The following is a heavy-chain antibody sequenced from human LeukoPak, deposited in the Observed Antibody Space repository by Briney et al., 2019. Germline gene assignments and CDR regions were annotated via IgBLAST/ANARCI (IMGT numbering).Heavy chain of an antibody. J-gene: IGHJ5*02. D-gene: IGHD3-9*01. CDR2: ISGSGGST. CDR3: AKLRFGILTGINNWFDP. CDR1: GFTVSSNY. V-gene: IGHV3-23*01. Sequence: GGSLRLSCAASGFTVSSNYMSWVRQAPGKGLEWVSAISGSGGSTYYADSVKGRFTISRDNSKNTLYLQMNSLRAEDTAVYYCAKLRFGILTGINNWFDPWGQGTLVTVSS.